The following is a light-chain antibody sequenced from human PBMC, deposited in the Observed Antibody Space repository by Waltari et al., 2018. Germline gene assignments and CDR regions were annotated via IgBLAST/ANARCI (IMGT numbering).Light chain of an antibody. Sequence: DIQMTQSPSTLSASVGDRVTITCRASQNIGTWLAWYQQKPGKAPKLLIYGASTLETEVPSRFSVSGSGTDFTLTITSLQPDDFATYYCQQYNTYSTFGQGTKVEIK. V-gene: IGKV1-5*03. CDR2: GAS. CDR3: QQYNTYST. CDR1: QNIGTW. J-gene: IGKJ1*01.